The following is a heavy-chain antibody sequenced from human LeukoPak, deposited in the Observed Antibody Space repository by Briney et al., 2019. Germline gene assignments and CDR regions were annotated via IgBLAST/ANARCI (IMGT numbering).Heavy chain of an antibody. Sequence: PSETLSLTCAVYGGSFSGYYWSWLRQPPGKGLEWIGEINHSGSTNYNPSLKSRVTISVDTSKNQFSLKLSSVTAADTAVYYCAGGRIGYSSGWYWFDYWGQGTLVTVSS. V-gene: IGHV4-34*01. D-gene: IGHD6-19*01. CDR2: INHSGST. J-gene: IGHJ4*02. CDR3: AGGRIGYSSGWYWFDY. CDR1: GGSFSGYY.